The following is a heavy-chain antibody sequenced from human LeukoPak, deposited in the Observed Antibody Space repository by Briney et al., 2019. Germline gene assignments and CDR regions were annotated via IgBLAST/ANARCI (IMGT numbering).Heavy chain of an antibody. CDR2: ISWNSGSI. D-gene: IGHD3-22*01. V-gene: IGHV3-9*01. CDR1: GFTFDDYA. Sequence: GGSLRLSCAASGFTFDDYAMHWVRQAPGKGLEWVSGISWNSGSIGYADSVKGRFTISRDNAKNSLYLQMNSLRAEDTALCYCAKDSRRGGYHDYWGQGTLVTVSS. J-gene: IGHJ4*02. CDR3: AKDSRRGGYHDY.